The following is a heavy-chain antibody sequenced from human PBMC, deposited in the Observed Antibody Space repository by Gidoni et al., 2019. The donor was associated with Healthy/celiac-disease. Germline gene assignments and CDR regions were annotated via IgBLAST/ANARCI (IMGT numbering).Heavy chain of an antibody. J-gene: IGHJ3*02. Sequence: VQLVQSGAEVKKPGSSVKVSCKAYEGTFSSYAISWVRQAPGQGLAWMGGFIPIVGPANYAQKFQGRVTITADESTSTAYMKLSSLGSEDTAVYYCARGDLDDAFDIWGQGTMFTVSS. CDR3: ARGDLDDAFDI. CDR2: FIPIVGPA. CDR1: EGTFSSYA. D-gene: IGHD3-3*01. V-gene: IGHV1-69*01.